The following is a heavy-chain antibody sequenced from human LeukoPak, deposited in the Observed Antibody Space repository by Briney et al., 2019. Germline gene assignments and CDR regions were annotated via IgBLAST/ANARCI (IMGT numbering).Heavy chain of an antibody. CDR1: GYTFTSYG. D-gene: IGHD1-26*01. CDR3: ARALGIVGATSDIPLIDY. CDR2: ISAYNGNT. J-gene: IGHJ4*02. Sequence: ASVKVSCKASGYTFTSYGISWVRQAPGQGLEWMGWISAYNGNTNYAQKLQGRVTMTTDTSTSTAYMELRSLRSDDTAVYYCARALGIVGATSDIPLIDYWGQGTLVTVSS. V-gene: IGHV1-18*01.